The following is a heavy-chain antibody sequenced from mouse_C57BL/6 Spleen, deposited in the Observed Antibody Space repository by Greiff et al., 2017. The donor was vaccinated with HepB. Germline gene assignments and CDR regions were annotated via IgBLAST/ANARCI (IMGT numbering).Heavy chain of an antibody. CDR2: INPNNGGT. Sequence: VQLQQSGPELVKPGASVKISCKASGYTFTDYYMNWVKQSHGKSLEWIGDINPNNGGTSYNQKFKGKATLTVDKSSSTAYMELRSLTSEDSAVYYCARYDDGYYGDAMDYWSQGASVTVSS. D-gene: IGHD2-3*01. CDR1: GYTFTDYY. CDR3: ARYDDGYYGDAMDY. V-gene: IGHV1-26*01. J-gene: IGHJ4*01.